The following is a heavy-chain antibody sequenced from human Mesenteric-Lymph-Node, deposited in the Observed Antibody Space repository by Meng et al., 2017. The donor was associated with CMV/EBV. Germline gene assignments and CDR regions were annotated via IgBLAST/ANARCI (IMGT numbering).Heavy chain of an antibody. J-gene: IGHJ3*02. CDR2: ISGSGGST. Sequence: GESLKISCAASGFTFSSYAMSWVRQAPGKGLEWVSTISGSGGSTYYADSVKGRFTISRDNSKNTLYLQMNSLRAEDTAVYYCARRPYYGGNSDAFDIWGQGTMVTVSS. CDR1: GFTFSSYA. V-gene: IGHV3-23*01. CDR3: ARRPYYGGNSDAFDI. D-gene: IGHD4-23*01.